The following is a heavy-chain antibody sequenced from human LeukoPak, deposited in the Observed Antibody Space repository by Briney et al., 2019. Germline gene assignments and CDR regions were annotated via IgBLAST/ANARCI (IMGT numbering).Heavy chain of an antibody. J-gene: IGHJ4*02. CDR2: FSSSGDT. D-gene: IGHD6-25*01. Sequence: GGSLRLSCVVSGFPFRSHDMTWVRQAPGKGLEWVSTFSSSGDTSYADSVQARFTISRDISRNTLFLEMNRLRADDTAVYYCATIKASGWDVLDYWGQGALVIVSS. V-gene: IGHV3-23*01. CDR3: ATIKASGWDVLDY. CDR1: GFPFRSHD.